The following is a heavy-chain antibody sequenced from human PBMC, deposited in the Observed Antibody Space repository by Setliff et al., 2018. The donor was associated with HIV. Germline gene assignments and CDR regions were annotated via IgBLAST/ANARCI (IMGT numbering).Heavy chain of an antibody. V-gene: IGHV3-23*01. D-gene: IGHD2-2*01. CDR1: GFTFSTYA. Sequence: PGGSLRLSCAASGFTFSTYAMSWVRRAPGKGLEWVSGISGSGISTYYADSVKGRFTISRDTSKNTLYLQMNSLRAENTALYYCAKAPPYCSSTSCFRYFDCWGQGTLVTVS. CDR2: ISGSGIST. CDR3: AKAPPYCSSTSCFRYFDC. J-gene: IGHJ4*02.